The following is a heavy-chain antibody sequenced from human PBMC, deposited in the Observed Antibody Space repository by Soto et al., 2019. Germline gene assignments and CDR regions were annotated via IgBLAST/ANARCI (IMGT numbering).Heavy chain of an antibody. CDR1: GFSFGSYA. CDR2: ISGSDGKT. CDR3: AQWSYLDY. V-gene: IGHV3-23*01. Sequence: DVQLWESGGGLVQPGGSLRLSCAASGFSFGSYALSWVRQAPGKGLEWVSTISGSDGKTFYADSVKGRFSISRDTSQSTLYLQMNSLRADDTDMYYCAQWSYLDYWGQVTRVTVSS. J-gene: IGHJ4*02. D-gene: IGHD3-3*01.